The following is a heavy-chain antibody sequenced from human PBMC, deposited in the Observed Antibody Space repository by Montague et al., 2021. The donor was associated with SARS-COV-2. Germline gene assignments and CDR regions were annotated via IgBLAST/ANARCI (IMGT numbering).Heavy chain of an antibody. CDR3: ARDPCRITIFGVVTRYGMDV. CDR2: IYYSGSI. CDR1: GGSVSSGSYY. V-gene: IGHV4-61*01. J-gene: IGHJ6*02. Sequence: SETLSLTCTVSGGSVSSGSYYWSWIRQPPGKGLVWIGYIYYSGSINYNPSLKSRVTISVDTSKNQFSLKLSSVTAADTAVYYCARDPCRITIFGVVTRYGMDVWGQGTTVTVSS. D-gene: IGHD3-3*01.